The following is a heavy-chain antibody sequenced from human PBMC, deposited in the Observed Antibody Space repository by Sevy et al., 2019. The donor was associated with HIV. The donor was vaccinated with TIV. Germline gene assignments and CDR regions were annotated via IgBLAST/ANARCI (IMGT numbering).Heavy chain of an antibody. D-gene: IGHD6-19*01. V-gene: IGHV3-23*01. Sequence: GGSLRLSCAASGFTFSSYDMSWVRQAPGKGLEWVSAISSRGGSTYYADSVKGRFTISRDNSKNTLYLQMNSLRAEDTAVYYCAKDLPPRTGYSSGWYSYDYWGQGTLVTVSS. CDR2: ISSRGGST. CDR1: GFTFSSYD. CDR3: AKDLPPRTGYSSGWYSYDY. J-gene: IGHJ4*02.